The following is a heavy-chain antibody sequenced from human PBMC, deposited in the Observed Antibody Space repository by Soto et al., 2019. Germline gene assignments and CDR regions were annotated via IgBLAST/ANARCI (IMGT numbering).Heavy chain of an antibody. D-gene: IGHD2-2*01. CDR3: ATQPGGGGY. J-gene: IGHJ4*02. CDR1: GFTVSNNY. CDR2: IYSGGYT. V-gene: IGHV3-53*01. Sequence: EVQLVESGGGLIQPGGSLRLSCAVSGFTVSNNYMSWVRQAPGKGLEGVSVIYSGGYTAYGDSVKGRFTISRDNSKNNHIPQNKTRGADATAVYYCATQPGGGGYWGQGTLVTVSS.